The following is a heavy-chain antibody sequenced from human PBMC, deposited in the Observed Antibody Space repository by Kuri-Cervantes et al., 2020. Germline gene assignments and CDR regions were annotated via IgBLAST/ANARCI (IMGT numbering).Heavy chain of an antibody. V-gene: IGHV3-66*02. CDR3: ARAGEAHTSGWNFDS. D-gene: IGHD6-19*01. J-gene: IGHJ4*02. CDR2: IYSDGNI. CDR1: GFTFSDYY. Sequence: GESLKISCAASGFTFSDYYMSWVRQAPGKGLEWVSVIYSDGNIYYADSVKGRFTISRDNSKNTLYLQMNSLRAEDTAVYYCARAGEAHTSGWNFDSWGQGTLVTVSS.